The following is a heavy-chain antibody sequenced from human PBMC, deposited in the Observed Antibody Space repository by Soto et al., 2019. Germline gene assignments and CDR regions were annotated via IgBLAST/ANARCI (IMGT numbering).Heavy chain of an antibody. V-gene: IGHV1-18*01. CDR2: ISAYNGNT. D-gene: IGHD1-26*01. CDR3: ARGGVGATPWDWFDP. J-gene: IGHJ5*02. CDR1: GYTFASYG. Sequence: GASVKVSCKASGYTFASYGSRWVRQAPGQGLEWMGWISAYNGNTNYAQKLQGRVTMTTDTSTSTAYMELRSLRSDDTAVYYCARGGVGATPWDWFDPWGQGTLLTVSS.